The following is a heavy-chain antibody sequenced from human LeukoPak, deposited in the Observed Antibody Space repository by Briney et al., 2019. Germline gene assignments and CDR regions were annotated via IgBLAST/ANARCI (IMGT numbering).Heavy chain of an antibody. D-gene: IGHD3-10*01. CDR3: AKEGGITMVRGVESYYYYGMDV. V-gene: IGHV3-43D*03. CDR1: GFTFDDYA. CDR2: ISWDGGST. Sequence: GGSLRLSCAASGFTFDDYAMHWVRQAPGKGLEWVSLISWDGGSTYYADSVKGRFTISKDNSKNSLYLQMNSLRAEDTALYYCAKEGGITMVRGVESYYYYGMDVWGQGTTVTVSS. J-gene: IGHJ6*02.